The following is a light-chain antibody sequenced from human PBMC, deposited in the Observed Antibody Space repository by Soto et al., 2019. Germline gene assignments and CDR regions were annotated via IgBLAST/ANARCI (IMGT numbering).Light chain of an antibody. J-gene: IGLJ3*02. V-gene: IGLV2-14*01. CDR1: SSDIGTYNY. Sequence: QSGLTQPASVSGSPGQSITISCTGSSSDIGTYNYLSWYQQHPGKAPKLMIYEVSDRPSGISNRFSGSKSGNTASLTISGLQAEDEADYYCSSYTSSGTHWVFGGGTKVTVL. CDR3: SSYTSSGTHWV. CDR2: EVS.